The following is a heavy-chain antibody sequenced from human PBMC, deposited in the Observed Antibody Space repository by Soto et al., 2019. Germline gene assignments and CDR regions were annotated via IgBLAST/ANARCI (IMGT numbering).Heavy chain of an antibody. D-gene: IGHD6-13*01. CDR2: ISGSGGNT. CDR1: GLTFSSYA. V-gene: IGHV3-23*01. J-gene: IGHJ4*02. CDR3: AEDVPRSMAAAGTRYLDY. Sequence: EVQLLESGGGLVQPGGSLRLSCTASGLTFSSYAMSWVRQAPGKGLEWVSAISGSGGNTNYADSVKGRFTISRDNPKNTXSLLMNSLRAEDTAIYYCAEDVPRSMAAAGTRYLDYWGQGALVTVSS.